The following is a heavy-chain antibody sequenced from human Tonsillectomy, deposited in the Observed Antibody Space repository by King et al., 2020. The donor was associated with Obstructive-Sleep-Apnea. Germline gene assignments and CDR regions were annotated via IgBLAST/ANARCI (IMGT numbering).Heavy chain of an antibody. Sequence: LQLQESGPGLVKPSETLSLTCTVSGGSISTYYWSWLRQPPGKGLEWIGYIYYTGSTNCNPSLKRRVSISVDTSKNQFSLKLSSGTAADTAVYYCARAPYGSGIIDYFDPWGQGTLVTVSP. CDR1: GGSISTYY. D-gene: IGHD3-10*01. CDR3: ARAPYGSGIIDYFDP. CDR2: IYYTGST. V-gene: IGHV4-59*01. J-gene: IGHJ5*02.